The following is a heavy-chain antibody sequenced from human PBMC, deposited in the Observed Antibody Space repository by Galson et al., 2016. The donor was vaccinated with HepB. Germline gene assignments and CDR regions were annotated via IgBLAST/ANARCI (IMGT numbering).Heavy chain of an antibody. D-gene: IGHD3-22*01. CDR3: TNSNGWLSLY. J-gene: IGHJ4*02. V-gene: IGHV2-5*02. Sequence: PALVKPTQTLTLTCTFSGFSLSTRGMGVHWIRQPPGKALEWLALIYWDDDNRYSPSLRSRLTITKDTSKNQVVLTMTDIDPLGTATYYCTNSNGWLSLYWGPGTLVTVSS. CDR2: IYWDDDN. CDR1: GFSLSTRGMG.